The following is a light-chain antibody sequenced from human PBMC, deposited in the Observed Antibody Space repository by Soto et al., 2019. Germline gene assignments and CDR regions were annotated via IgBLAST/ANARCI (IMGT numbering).Light chain of an antibody. CDR1: QSISNW. Sequence: DIQIPHATYSLSASVGARVTITCRASQSISNWLAWYQQKPGKAPKVLIYKASTLESGVPSRFSGSGSGTEFTLTISSLQPDDFATYYCQQYNSYSWTFGQGTKVDIK. J-gene: IGKJ1*01. CDR3: QQYNSYSWT. CDR2: KAS. V-gene: IGKV1-5*03.